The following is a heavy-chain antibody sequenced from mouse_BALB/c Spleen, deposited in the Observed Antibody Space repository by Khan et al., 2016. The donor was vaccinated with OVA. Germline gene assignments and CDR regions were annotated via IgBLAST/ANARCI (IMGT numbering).Heavy chain of an antibody. CDR1: GYSITTDYA. CDR3: ARLGPGFSY. Sequence: EVQLQESGPGLVKPSQSLSLTCTVTGYSITTDYAWNWIRQFPGNKLEWMGYIGDRGSTSYNPSLKSRISITRDTSKNQFFLQLNSVTTEDTATFYCARLGPGFSYWGQGTLVTVSA. V-gene: IGHV3-2*02. J-gene: IGHJ3*01. D-gene: IGHD4-1*01. CDR2: IGDRGST.